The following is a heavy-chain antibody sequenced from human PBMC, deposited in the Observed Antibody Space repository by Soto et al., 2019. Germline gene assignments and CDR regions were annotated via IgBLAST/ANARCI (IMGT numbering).Heavy chain of an antibody. CDR2: IDPSDSYT. D-gene: IGHD3-3*01. CDR1: GYSFTSYW. V-gene: IGHV5-10-1*01. J-gene: IGHJ6*02. Sequence: PGESLKISCKGSGYSFTSYWISWVRQMPGKGLEWMGRIDPSDSYTNYSPSFQGHVTISADKSISTAYLQWSSLKASDTAMYYCARLTRNDFWSGYYLNYYYGMDAWGQGTTVTVSS. CDR3: ARLTRNDFWSGYYLNYYYGMDA.